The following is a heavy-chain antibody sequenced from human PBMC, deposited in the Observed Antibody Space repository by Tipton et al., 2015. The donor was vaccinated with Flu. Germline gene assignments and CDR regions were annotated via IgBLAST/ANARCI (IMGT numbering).Heavy chain of an antibody. CDR1: GFTFTSNA. CDR3: AKEPYGCNSGNYFDF. V-gene: IGHV3-23*01. Sequence: SLRLSCAASGFTFTSNAMSWVRQAPGKGLEWVSAIGGNGNTTYYADSVKGRFTISRDNSRNTVFLQMDNLGAEDTALYYCAKEPYGCNSGNYFDFWGQGTLVTVSS. J-gene: IGHJ4*02. CDR2: IGGNGNTT. D-gene: IGHD4-23*01.